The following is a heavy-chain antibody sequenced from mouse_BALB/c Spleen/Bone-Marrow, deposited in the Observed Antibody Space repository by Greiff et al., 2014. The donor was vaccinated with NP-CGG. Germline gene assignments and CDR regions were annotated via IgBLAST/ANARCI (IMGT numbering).Heavy chain of an antibody. D-gene: IGHD2-4*01. CDR3: ARDRGLTYFDY. CDR1: GFTFTDYY. J-gene: IGHJ2*01. CDR2: IRNKANGYTT. V-gene: IGHV7-3*02. Sequence: EVMFVESGGGLVQPGDSLRLSCATSGFTFTDYYMNWVRQPPGKALEWLGFIRNKANGYTTEYSASVKGRFTISRDNSQSILYLQMNTLRAEDSATYYCARDRGLTYFDYWGQGTTLTVSS.